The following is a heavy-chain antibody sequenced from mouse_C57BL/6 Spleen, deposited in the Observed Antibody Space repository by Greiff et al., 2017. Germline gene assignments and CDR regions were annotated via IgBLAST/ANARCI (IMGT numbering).Heavy chain of an antibody. Sequence: VQLQQSGAELARPGASVKMSCKASGYTFTSYTMHWVQQRPGQGLEWIGYINPSSGYTKYTQKFKDKATLTADKSSSTAYMQLSRLTSEDSAVYYCARDGRYFDVWGTGTTVTVSS. CDR3: ARDGRYFDV. CDR2: INPSSGYT. J-gene: IGHJ1*03. D-gene: IGHD3-1*01. CDR1: GYTFTSYT. V-gene: IGHV1-4*01.